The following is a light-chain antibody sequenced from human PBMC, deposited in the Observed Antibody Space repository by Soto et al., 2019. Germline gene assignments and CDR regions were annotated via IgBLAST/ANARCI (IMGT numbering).Light chain of an antibody. CDR3: GTWDSSLSAVV. V-gene: IGLV1-51*02. Sequence: QSVLTQPPSVSAAPGQKVTTSCSGSSSNIGNNYVSWYQQLPGTAPKLLIYENNKRPSGIPDRFSGSKSGTSATLGITGLQTGDEADYYCGTWDSSLSAVVFGGGTKVTVL. CDR1: SSNIGNNY. J-gene: IGLJ2*01. CDR2: ENN.